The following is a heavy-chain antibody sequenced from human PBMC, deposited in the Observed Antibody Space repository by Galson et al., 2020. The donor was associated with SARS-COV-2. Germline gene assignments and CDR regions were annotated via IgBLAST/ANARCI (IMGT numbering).Heavy chain of an antibody. Sequence: SETLSLTCAVYGGSFSGYYWSWIRQPPGKGLEWIGEINHSGSTNYNPSLKSRVTISVDTSKNQFSLKLSSVTAADTAVYYCAREFKIVVVPAAPRATNAFDIWGQGTMVTVSS. V-gene: IGHV4-34*01. CDR1: GGSFSGYY. D-gene: IGHD2-2*01. CDR2: INHSGST. J-gene: IGHJ3*02. CDR3: AREFKIVVVPAAPRATNAFDI.